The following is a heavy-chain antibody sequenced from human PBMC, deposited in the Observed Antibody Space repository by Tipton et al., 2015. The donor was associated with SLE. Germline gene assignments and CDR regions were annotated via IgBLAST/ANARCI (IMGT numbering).Heavy chain of an antibody. V-gene: IGHV4-59*11. CDR1: GGSMTGQY. CDR3: VRDSGNSFGDYFDY. CDR2: IYYRGIT. Sequence: TLSLTCNVSGGSMTGQYWSWIRQPPGKRLEWIGYIYYRGITIYNPPFKSRATISVDTSRNQFSLKLSSVTAADTAVYYCVRDSGNSFGDYFDYWGQGTLVTVSS. J-gene: IGHJ4*02. D-gene: IGHD5-18*01.